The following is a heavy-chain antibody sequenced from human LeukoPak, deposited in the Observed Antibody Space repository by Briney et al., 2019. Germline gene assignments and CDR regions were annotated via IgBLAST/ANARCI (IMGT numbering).Heavy chain of an antibody. D-gene: IGHD3-9*01. J-gene: IGHJ4*02. CDR3: ANGPNYNILTGFYRDKYFDF. V-gene: IGHV3-30*02. CDR2: IRYDGSNR. CDR1: GFTFSSYG. Sequence: PGGSLRLFCAAFGFTFSSYGMHWVRQAPGKGLEWVAFIRYDGSNRYYADSVKGRFTISRDNSKNTLYLQMNSLRAEDTAVYYCANGPNYNILTGFYRDKYFDFWGQGTLVSVSS.